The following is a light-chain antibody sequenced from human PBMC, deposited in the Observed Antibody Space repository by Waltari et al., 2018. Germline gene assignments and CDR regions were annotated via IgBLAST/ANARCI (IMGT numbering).Light chain of an antibody. CDR1: QNIGRH. CDR2: DAS. J-gene: IGKJ4*01. CDR3: QQRSTWPLT. V-gene: IGKV3-11*01. Sequence: EIVLTQSPATLSLSPGERATLSCWASQNIGRHLAWYQQRPGQAPSLVIYDASNRATGIPARFSGSGSGTDFTLTISSLEPEDFAVYYCQQRSTWPLTFCGGTKVDIK.